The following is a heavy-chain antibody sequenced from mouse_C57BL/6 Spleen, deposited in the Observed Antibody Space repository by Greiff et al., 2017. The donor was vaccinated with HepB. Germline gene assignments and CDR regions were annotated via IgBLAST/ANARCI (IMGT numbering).Heavy chain of an antibody. CDR3: ARSPIYDGYYVGY. CDR1: GYTFTSYW. D-gene: IGHD2-3*01. J-gene: IGHJ2*01. Sequence: VQLQQSGTELVKPGASVKLSCKASGYTFTSYWMHWVKQRPGQGLEWIGNINPSNGGTNYNEKFKSKVTLTVDKSSSTAYMQLSSLTSEDSAVYYCARSPIYDGYYVGYWGQGTTLTVSS. V-gene: IGHV1-53*01. CDR2: INPSNGGT.